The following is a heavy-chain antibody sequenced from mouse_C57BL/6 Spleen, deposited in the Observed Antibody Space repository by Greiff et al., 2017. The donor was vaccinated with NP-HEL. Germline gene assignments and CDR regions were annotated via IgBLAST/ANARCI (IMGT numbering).Heavy chain of an antibody. Sequence: QVQLKQPGTELVKPGASVKLSCKASGYTFTSYWMHWVKQRPGQGLEWIGNINPSNGGTNYNEKFKSKATLTVDKSSSTAYMQLSSLTSEDSAVYYCARYGTSGWYFDVWGTGTTVTVSS. CDR3: ARYGTSGWYFDV. J-gene: IGHJ1*03. V-gene: IGHV1-53*01. D-gene: IGHD1-1*01. CDR1: GYTFTSYW. CDR2: INPSNGGT.